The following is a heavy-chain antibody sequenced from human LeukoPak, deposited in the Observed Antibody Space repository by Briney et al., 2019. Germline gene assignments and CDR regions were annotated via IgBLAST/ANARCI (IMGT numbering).Heavy chain of an antibody. D-gene: IGHD2-21*02. CDR3: ARPPWSKNCGGDCSAYFDY. CDR1: GFTFSSYW. V-gene: IGHV3-7*01. J-gene: IGHJ4*02. CDR2: INQDGSEK. Sequence: PGGSLRLSCAASGFTFSSYWMSWVRQAPGKGLEWVANINQDGSEKYYVDSVKGRFTISRDNAKNSLYLQMNSLRAEDTAVYYCARPPWSKNCGGDCSAYFDYWGQGTLVTVSS.